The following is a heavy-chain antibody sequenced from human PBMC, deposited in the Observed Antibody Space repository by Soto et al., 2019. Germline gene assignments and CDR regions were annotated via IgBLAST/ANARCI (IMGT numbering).Heavy chain of an antibody. J-gene: IGHJ6*02. V-gene: IGHV4-59*01. CDR2: MYNTGST. CDR1: GGAISRYY. CDR3: ARDLWGYCGTDCFPLDV. D-gene: IGHD2-21*02. Sequence: QVQLQESGPGLVKPSETLSLTCTVSGGAISRYYWSWIRQPPGKGLEWIGYMYNTGSTVYNPSFKSRVTISVGTSKIQFSLQLNSVTAADTAVYCCARDLWGYCGTDCFPLDVWGQGTTVTVSS.